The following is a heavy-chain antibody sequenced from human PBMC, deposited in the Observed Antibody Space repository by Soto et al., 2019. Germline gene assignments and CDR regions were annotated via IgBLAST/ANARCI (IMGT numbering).Heavy chain of an antibody. CDR3: ATRPLLPGAP. CDR2: IYSGGST. Sequence: EVQLVESGGGLIQPGGSLRLSCAASGFTFSSNDMNWFRQAPGKGLEWVSLIYSGGSTYYADSVKGRFTIYRDNSMNMLYLQMSSLSAEYTAVEYCATRPLLPGAPWGQGTMVNVSS. D-gene: IGHD3-22*01. CDR1: GFTFSSND. V-gene: IGHV3-53*03. J-gene: IGHJ3*01.